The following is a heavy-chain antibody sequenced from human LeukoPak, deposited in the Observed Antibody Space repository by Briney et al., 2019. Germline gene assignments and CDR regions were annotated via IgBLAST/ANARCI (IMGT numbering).Heavy chain of an antibody. CDR2: IRYDGSNK. D-gene: IGHD3-10*01. CDR3: AGGSGSYYSYFDY. V-gene: IGHV3-30*02. CDR1: GFTFSSYG. J-gene: IGHJ4*02. Sequence: GGSLRLSCAASGFTFSSYGMHWVRQAPGKGLEWVAVIRYDGSNKYYADSVKGRFTISRANSKNTLYLQMNSLRTEDTAVYYCAGGSGSYYSYFDYWGQGTLVTVSS.